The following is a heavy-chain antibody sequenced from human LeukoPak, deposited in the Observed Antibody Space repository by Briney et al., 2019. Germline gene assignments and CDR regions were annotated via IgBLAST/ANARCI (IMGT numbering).Heavy chain of an antibody. D-gene: IGHD5-18*01. Sequence: GGSLRLSCAASGFTFSDYYMSWIRQAPGKGLEWVSYISSSGSTIYYAGSVKGRFTISRDNTRNSLYLQMNSLRAEDTAVYYCARALRGYSYGYFADYWGQGTLVTVSS. CDR2: ISSSGSTI. V-gene: IGHV3-11*01. CDR3: ARALRGYSYGYFADY. CDR1: GFTFSDYY. J-gene: IGHJ4*02.